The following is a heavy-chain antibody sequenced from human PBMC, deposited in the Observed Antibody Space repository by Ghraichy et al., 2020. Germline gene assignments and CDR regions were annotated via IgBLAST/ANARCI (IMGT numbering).Heavy chain of an antibody. CDR3: TRDHIPINSGYDTPAIYYYYYYYMDV. Sequence: GGSLRLSCTASGFTFGDYAMSWVRQAPGKGLEWVGFIRSKAYGGTTEYTASVKGRFTISRDDSKSIAYLQMNSLKTEDTAVYYCTRDHIPINSGYDTPAIYYYYYYYMDVWGKGTTVTVSS. J-gene: IGHJ6*03. V-gene: IGHV3-49*04. CDR2: IRSKAYGGTT. CDR1: GFTFGDYA. D-gene: IGHD5-12*01.